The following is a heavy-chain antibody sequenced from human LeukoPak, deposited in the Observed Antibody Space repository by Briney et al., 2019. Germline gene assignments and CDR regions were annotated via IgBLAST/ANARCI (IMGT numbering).Heavy chain of an antibody. CDR1: GFTVSSNY. Sequence: QPGGSLRPSCAASGFTVSSNYMNWVRQAPGRGLEWVSVIYSGGNTYYADSVKGRFTISRDNSKNTLYLQMNSLRAEDTAVYYCARGPVDGYSYGFLDYWGQGTLVTVSS. CDR2: IYSGGNT. CDR3: ARGPVDGYSYGFLDY. V-gene: IGHV3-53*01. J-gene: IGHJ4*02. D-gene: IGHD5-18*01.